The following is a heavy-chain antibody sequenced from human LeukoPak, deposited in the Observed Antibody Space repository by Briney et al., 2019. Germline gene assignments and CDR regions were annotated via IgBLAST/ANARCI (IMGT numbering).Heavy chain of an antibody. CDR3: ARDRGYSYGYYFDY. V-gene: IGHV3-33*01. J-gene: IGHJ4*02. CDR2: IWYDGSNK. Sequence: HPGGSLRLSCAASGFTFSSYGMHWVRQAPGKGLEWVAVIWYDGSNKYYADSVKGRFTISRDNSKNTLYLQMNSLRAEDTAVYYCARDRGYSYGYYFDYWGQGTLVTVSS. D-gene: IGHD5-18*01. CDR1: GFTFSSYG.